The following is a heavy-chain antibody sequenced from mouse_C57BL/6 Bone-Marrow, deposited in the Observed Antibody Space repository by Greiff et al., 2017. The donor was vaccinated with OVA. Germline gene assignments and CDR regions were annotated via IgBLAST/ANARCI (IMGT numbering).Heavy chain of an antibody. Sequence: EAHLVESGEGLVKPGGSLKLSCAASGFTFSSYAMSWVRQTPKKRLEWVAYISSGGDYIYYADTVKGRFTISRDNARNTLYLQMSSLKSEDTAMYYCTRPYDYDPFAYWGQGTLVTVSA. J-gene: IGHJ3*01. V-gene: IGHV5-9-1*02. CDR2: ISSGGDYI. CDR1: GFTFSSYA. D-gene: IGHD2-4*01. CDR3: TRPYDYDPFAY.